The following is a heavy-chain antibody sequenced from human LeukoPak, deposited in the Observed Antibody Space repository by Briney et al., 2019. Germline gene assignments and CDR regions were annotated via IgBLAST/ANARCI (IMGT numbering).Heavy chain of an antibody. CDR1: GYTFTSYG. J-gene: IGHJ6*02. CDR2: ISAYNGNT. Sequence: GASVKVSCKASGYTFTSYGISWVRQAPGQGLEWMGWISAYNGNTNYAQKLQGRVTMTTDTSTSTAYMELRSLRSDDTAVYYCARDLGSGFWSGYYIYYYGMDVWGQGTTVTVSS. V-gene: IGHV1-18*01. CDR3: ARDLGSGFWSGYYIYYYGMDV. D-gene: IGHD3-3*01.